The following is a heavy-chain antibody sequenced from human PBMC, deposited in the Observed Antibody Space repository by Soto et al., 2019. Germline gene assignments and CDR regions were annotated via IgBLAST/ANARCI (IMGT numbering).Heavy chain of an antibody. CDR2: ISSDGSST. Sequence: GGSLRLSCVASGFTFSNYWMHWVRQAPGKGLEWVSRISSDGSSTTYADSVKGRFTISRDNAENSLHLQMNSLRAEDTAVYYCASPRGPTSITMVRGGALLDYYYYGMDVWGQGTTVTVSS. CDR3: ASPRGPTSITMVRGGALLDYYYYGMDV. J-gene: IGHJ6*02. V-gene: IGHV3-74*01. CDR1: GFTFSNYW. D-gene: IGHD3-10*01.